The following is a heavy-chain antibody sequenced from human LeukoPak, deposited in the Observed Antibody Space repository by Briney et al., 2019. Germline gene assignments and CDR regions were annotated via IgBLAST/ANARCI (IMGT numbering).Heavy chain of an antibody. Sequence: TGGSLRLSCAASGFTFSSYGMHWVRQAPGKGLEWVAFIRYDGSNKYYADSVKGRFTISRDNSKNTLYLQMNSLRAEDTAVYYCAKDRGAATVTTLLKNGADFDYWGQGTLVTVSS. J-gene: IGHJ4*02. V-gene: IGHV3-30*02. CDR2: IRYDGSNK. D-gene: IGHD4-17*01. CDR3: AKDRGAATVTTLLKNGADFDY. CDR1: GFTFSSYG.